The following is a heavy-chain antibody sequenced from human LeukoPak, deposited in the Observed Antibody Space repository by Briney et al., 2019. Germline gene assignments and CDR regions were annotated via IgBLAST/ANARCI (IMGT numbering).Heavy chain of an antibody. V-gene: IGHV3-30*02. D-gene: IGHD3-22*01. CDR3: AKGPYYDSSGYYLDY. J-gene: IGHJ4*02. CDR2: IRYDGSNK. CDR1: GFTFSSYG. Sequence: PGGSLRLSCAASGFTFSSYGMHWVRQAPGKGLEGVAFIRYDGSNKYYADSVKGRFTISRDNSKNTLYLQMNSLRAEDTAVYYCAKGPYYDSSGYYLDYWGQGTLVTVSS.